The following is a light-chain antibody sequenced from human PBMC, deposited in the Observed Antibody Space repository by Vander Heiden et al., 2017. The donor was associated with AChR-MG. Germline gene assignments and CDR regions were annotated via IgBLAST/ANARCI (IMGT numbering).Light chain of an antibody. CDR1: QAISNY. V-gene: IGKV1-16*01. CDR3: QQNISYPHT. J-gene: IGKJ4*01. CDR2: AAS. Sequence: DIQMTQSPSSLPASIGDRVTTTCRASQAISNYLAWFQQKPGKAPKSLISAASSLQTGVPSRFSGSGSGTDFTLTISSLQPEDFATDFCQQNISYPHTFGGGTKVEI.